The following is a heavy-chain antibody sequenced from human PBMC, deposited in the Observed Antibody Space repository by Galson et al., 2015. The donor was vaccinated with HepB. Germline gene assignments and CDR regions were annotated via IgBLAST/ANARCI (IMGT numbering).Heavy chain of an antibody. D-gene: IGHD3-16*01. CDR2: ISGSGDDT. CDR3: ARGRQLDP. J-gene: IGHJ5*02. Sequence: SLRLSCAASGFTFSNYAVSWVRQAPGKGLEWVSVISGSGDDTHYTDSVKGRFIISRDNSKNTLNLQMDSLRAEDTAVYYCARGRQLDPWGQGTLVTVSS. V-gene: IGHV3-23*01. CDR1: GFTFSNYA.